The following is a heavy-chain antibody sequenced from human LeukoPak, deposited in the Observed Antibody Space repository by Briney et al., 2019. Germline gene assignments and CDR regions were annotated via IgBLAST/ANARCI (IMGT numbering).Heavy chain of an antibody. D-gene: IGHD5-12*01. CDR2: IYPGDSDT. Sequence: GESLKISCKGSGYSFTSYWIGWVRQMPGKGLEWMGIIYPGDSDTRYSPSFQGQVTTSADKSISTAYLQWSSLKASDTAMYYCARLYGGYSGYATYYYYYYMDVWGKGTTVTVSS. CDR3: ARLYGGYSGYATYYYYYYMDV. J-gene: IGHJ6*03. CDR1: GYSFTSYW. V-gene: IGHV5-51*01.